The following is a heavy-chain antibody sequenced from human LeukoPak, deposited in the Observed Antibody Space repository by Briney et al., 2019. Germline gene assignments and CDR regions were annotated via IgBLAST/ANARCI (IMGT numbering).Heavy chain of an antibody. CDR1: GGSISSGGYY. D-gene: IGHD1/OR15-1a*01. V-gene: IGHV4-31*03. Sequence: SETLSLTCTVSGGSISSGGYYWSWIRQHPGKGLEWIGYIYYSGNTYYNPSLKSRVTTSVDTSKNQFSLKLNSVTAADTAVYYCARANWNNVNAFDIWGQGTMVTVSS. CDR3: ARANWNNVNAFDI. J-gene: IGHJ3*02. CDR2: IYYSGNT.